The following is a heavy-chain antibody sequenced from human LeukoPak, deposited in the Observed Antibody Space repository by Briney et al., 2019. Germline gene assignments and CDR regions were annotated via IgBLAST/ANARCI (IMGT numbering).Heavy chain of an antibody. CDR3: AGTTLDGYTRRYFDL. CDR2: TYYSGST. D-gene: IGHD5-24*01. CDR1: GGSISSSSYY. Sequence: PSETLSLTCTVSGGSISSSSYYWGWIRQPPGKGLEWIGSTYYSGSTYYNPSLKSRVTISVDTSKNQFSLKLSSVTAADTAVYYCAGTTLDGYTRRYFDLWGRGTLVTVSS. J-gene: IGHJ2*01. V-gene: IGHV4-39*07.